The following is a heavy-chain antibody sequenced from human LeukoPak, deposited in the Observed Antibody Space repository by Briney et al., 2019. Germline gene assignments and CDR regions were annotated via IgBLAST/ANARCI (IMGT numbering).Heavy chain of an antibody. CDR3: ARDNPSGYTYGYEHYFYYIDV. CDR1: GDSISNYY. D-gene: IGHD5-18*01. V-gene: IGHV4-4*07. CDR2: IHSGGTT. J-gene: IGHJ6*03. Sequence: SETLSLTCTVSGDSISNYYWSWIRQPAGKGLEWIGRIHSGGTTNYNPSLMSRVTLSVDTSKNQISLRLTSVTAADTALYYSARDNPSGYTYGYEHYFYYIDVWGKGTTVTVSS.